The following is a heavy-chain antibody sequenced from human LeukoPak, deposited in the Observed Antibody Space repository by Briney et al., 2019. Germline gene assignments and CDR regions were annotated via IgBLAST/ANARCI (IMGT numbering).Heavy chain of an antibody. CDR2: IGGYTGHT. V-gene: IGHV1-18*01. CDR1: GYSFTSYG. J-gene: IGHJ6*03. Sequence: SVKVSCKTSGYSFTSYGVTWVRQAPGQGLEWMGWIGGYTGHTNYVQKFQGRVTMTTDTSTSTAYMELRSLRSDDTAVYYCARRTAPKMKTYYYYYMDVWGKGTTVTVSS. CDR3: ARRTAPKMKTYYYYYMDV. D-gene: IGHD1-1*01.